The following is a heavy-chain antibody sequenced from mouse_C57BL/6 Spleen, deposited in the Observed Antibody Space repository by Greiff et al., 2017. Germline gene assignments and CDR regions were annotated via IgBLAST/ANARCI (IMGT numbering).Heavy chain of an antibody. CDR3: ARDDYAPPRFDY. V-gene: IGHV2-2*01. CDR1: GFSLTSYG. D-gene: IGHD2-4*01. Sequence: VKLMESGPGLVQPSQSLSITCTVSGFSLTSYGVHWVRQSPGKGLEWLGVIWSGGSTDYNAAFISRLSISKDNSKSQVFCKMNSLQADATAIYYCARDDYAPPRFDYWGQGTTLTVSS. J-gene: IGHJ2*01. CDR2: IWSGGST.